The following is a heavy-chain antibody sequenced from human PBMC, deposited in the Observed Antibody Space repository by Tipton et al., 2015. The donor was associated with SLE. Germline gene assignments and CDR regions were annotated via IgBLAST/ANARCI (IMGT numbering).Heavy chain of an antibody. Sequence: SLRLSCAASGFTFSSYAIHWVRQAPGKGLEWVAVISYDGSNKNYADSVKGRFTISRDNSKNTLYLQMNGLRVDDTAVYYCASGTGAYFDYWGQGALVTVSS. V-gene: IGHV3-30-3*01. CDR3: ASGTGAYFDY. CDR2: ISYDGSNK. J-gene: IGHJ4*02. CDR1: GFTFSSYA. D-gene: IGHD7-27*01.